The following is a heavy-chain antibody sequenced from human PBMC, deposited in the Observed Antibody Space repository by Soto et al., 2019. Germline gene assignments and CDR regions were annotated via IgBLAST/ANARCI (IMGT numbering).Heavy chain of an antibody. CDR2: ISYDGSNK. V-gene: IGHV3-30-3*01. J-gene: IGHJ4*02. CDR1: GFTFSSYA. D-gene: IGHD2-21*02. Sequence: GGSLRLSCAASGFTFSSYAMHWVRQAPGKGLEWVAVISYDGSNKYYADSVKGRFTISRDNSKNTLYLQMNSLRAEDTAVYYCARGNCGGDCSPFFWGQGTLVTVSS. CDR3: ARGNCGGDCSPFF.